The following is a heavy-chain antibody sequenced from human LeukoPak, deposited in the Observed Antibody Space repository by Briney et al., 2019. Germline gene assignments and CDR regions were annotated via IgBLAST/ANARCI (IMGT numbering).Heavy chain of an antibody. CDR2: MNPNSGNT. CDR1: EYTFTSYD. Sequence: GASVKVSCNASEYTFTSYDINWVRQATGQRLEWMGWMNPNSGNTGYAQKFQGRVTMTRDTSISTAYMEVSSLTSEDTAVYFCARSNYGGKRWFDPWGQGTLVIVSS. J-gene: IGHJ5*02. V-gene: IGHV1-8*01. CDR3: ARSNYGGKRWFDP. D-gene: IGHD4-23*01.